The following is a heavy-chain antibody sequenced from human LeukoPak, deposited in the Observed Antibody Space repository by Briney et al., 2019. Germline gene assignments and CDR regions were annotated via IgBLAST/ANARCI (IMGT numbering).Heavy chain of an antibody. CDR3: ATVRVYQLLYRDPGWY. Sequence: GATVKISCKASGYTFTDYYMHWVQQAPGKGLEWMGRVDPEDGETIYAEKFQGRVTITADTSTDTAYMELSSLRSEDTAVYYCATVRVYQLLYRDPGWYWGQGTLVTVSS. D-gene: IGHD2-2*02. CDR1: GYTFTDYY. J-gene: IGHJ4*02. CDR2: VDPEDGET. V-gene: IGHV1-69-2*01.